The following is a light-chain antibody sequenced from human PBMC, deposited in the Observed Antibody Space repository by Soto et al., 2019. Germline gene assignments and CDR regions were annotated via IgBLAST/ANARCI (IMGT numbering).Light chain of an antibody. CDR1: QNIFTW. CDR3: QQYDSFWT. V-gene: IGKV1-5*01. Sequence: DIQMTQSPSTLSASVGDRVTITCRASQNIFTWLAWYQQKPETAPKVLIYNASNLESGVPSRFSGGGSGTEFTLTISSLQPDAFATYYCQQYDSFWTFGQGTKVEI. J-gene: IGKJ1*01. CDR2: NAS.